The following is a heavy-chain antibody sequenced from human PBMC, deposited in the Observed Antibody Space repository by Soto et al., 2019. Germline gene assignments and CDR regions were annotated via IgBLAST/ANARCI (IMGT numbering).Heavy chain of an antibody. D-gene: IGHD6-6*01. V-gene: IGHV3-33*01. CDR1: GFTFSSYG. Sequence: PGGSLRLSCAASGFTFSSYGTHWVRQAPGKGLEWVAVIWYDGSNKYYADSVKGRFTISRDNSKNTLYLQMNSLRAEDTAVYYCARDRSSSADAFDIWGQGTMVTVSS. CDR2: IWYDGSNK. CDR3: ARDRSSSADAFDI. J-gene: IGHJ3*02.